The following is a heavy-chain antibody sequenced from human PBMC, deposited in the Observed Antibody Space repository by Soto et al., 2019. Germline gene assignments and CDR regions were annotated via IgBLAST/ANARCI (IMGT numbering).Heavy chain of an antibody. Sequence: GASVKVSCKASGGTFSSYAISWVRQAPGQGLEWMGGIIPIFGTANYAQKFQGRVTITADESTSTAYMELSSLRSEDTAVHYCAISAAAGTSPNSVYNWFDPWGQGTLVTVSS. CDR3: AISAAAGTSPNSVYNWFDP. CDR2: IIPIFGTA. V-gene: IGHV1-69*13. CDR1: GGTFSSYA. J-gene: IGHJ5*02. D-gene: IGHD6-13*01.